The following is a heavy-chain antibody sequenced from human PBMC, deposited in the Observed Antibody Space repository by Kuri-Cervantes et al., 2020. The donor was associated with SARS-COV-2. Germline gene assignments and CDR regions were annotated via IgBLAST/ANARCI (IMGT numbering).Heavy chain of an antibody. CDR3: ARLADYDFWSGYSGRYYGMDV. V-gene: IGHV4-61*01. D-gene: IGHD3-3*01. Sequence: SETLSLTCTVSGGSVSSGSYYWSWIRQPPGKGLEWIGYIYYSGSTNYNPSLKSRVTISVDTSKNQFSLKLSSVTAADTAVYYYARLADYDFWSGYSGRYYGMDVWGQGATVTVSS. J-gene: IGHJ6*02. CDR1: GGSVSSGSYY. CDR2: IYYSGST.